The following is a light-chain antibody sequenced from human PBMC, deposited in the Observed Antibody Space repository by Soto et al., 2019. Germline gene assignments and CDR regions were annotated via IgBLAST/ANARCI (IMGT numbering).Light chain of an antibody. Sequence: DIVMTQSPDSLAVSLGERATINCKSSQSLFASSTNKNYLAWYQQKPRQPPKLLIYWASTRGSGVPDRFTGSGSGTDFTLTIRSLQAEDVAVYYCQHYYTTPITFGGGTKVEIK. CDR3: QHYYTTPIT. CDR2: WAS. CDR1: QSLFASSTNKNY. J-gene: IGKJ4*01. V-gene: IGKV4-1*01.